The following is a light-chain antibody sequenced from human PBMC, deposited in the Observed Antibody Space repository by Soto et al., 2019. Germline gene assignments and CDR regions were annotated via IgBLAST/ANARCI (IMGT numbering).Light chain of an antibody. J-gene: IGKJ3*01. CDR2: WGS. Sequence: DIVMTQSPLSLPVTPGEPASISCRSSQSLLHSNGYTYLDWYLQKPGQSPQLLIYWGSNRASGVPDRFSGSGSGTDFTLKISRVEAEDVGVYYCMQALQTPLTFGPGPKWISN. V-gene: IGKV2-28*01. CDR3: MQALQTPLT. CDR1: QSLLHSNGYTY.